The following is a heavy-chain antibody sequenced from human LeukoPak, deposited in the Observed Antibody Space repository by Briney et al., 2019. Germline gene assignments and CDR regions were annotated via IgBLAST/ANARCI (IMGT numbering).Heavy chain of an antibody. J-gene: IGHJ4*02. CDR2: ISGSASTI. D-gene: IGHD6-13*01. CDR1: GFTFSNYD. Sequence: GGSLRLSCAVSGFTFSNYDMNWVRQAPGKGLEWVSYISGSASTIYYADSVKGRFTISRDNAKNSLYLQLNGLRAEDTAVYYCARVIAHSGSSWYISLTFYFDYWGQGTLVTVSS. CDR3: ARVIAHSGSSWYISLTFYFDY. V-gene: IGHV3-48*03.